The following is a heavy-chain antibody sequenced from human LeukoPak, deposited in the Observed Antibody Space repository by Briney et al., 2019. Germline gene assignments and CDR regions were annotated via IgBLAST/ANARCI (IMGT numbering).Heavy chain of an antibody. CDR1: GYTFTSYY. CDR2: IIPIFGTT. Sequence: ASVKVSCKASGYTFTSYYMHWVRQAPGQGLEWMGRIIPIFGTTNYAQKFQGRVTITTDESTSTAYMELSSLRSEDTAVYYCARAQGDLRPFVRVSYAFDIWGQGTMVTVSS. V-gene: IGHV1-69*05. D-gene: IGHD3-16*01. CDR3: ARAQGDLRPFVRVSYAFDI. J-gene: IGHJ3*02.